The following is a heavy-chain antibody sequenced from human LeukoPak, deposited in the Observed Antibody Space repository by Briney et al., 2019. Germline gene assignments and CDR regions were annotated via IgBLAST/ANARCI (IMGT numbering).Heavy chain of an antibody. Sequence: PSETLSLTCTVSGGSISSYYWSWIRQPAGKGLEWIGRIYTSGSTSYNPSLKSRVTMSVDTSKNQISLKLSSVTAADTAVYYCARDPRKGSGSYYRYFDLWGRGTLVTVSS. V-gene: IGHV4-4*07. CDR1: GGSISSYY. CDR3: ARDPRKGSGSYYRYFDL. D-gene: IGHD1-26*01. CDR2: IYTSGST. J-gene: IGHJ2*01.